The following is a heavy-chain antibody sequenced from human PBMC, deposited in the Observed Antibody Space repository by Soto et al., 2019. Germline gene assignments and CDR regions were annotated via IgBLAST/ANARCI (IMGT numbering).Heavy chain of an antibody. J-gene: IGHJ5*02. CDR2: IYYSGST. CDR1: GGSISSGGYC. V-gene: IGHV4-31*03. Sequence: ASETLSLTCTVSGGSISSGGYCWSWIRQHPGKGLEWIGYIYYSGSTYYDPSLKSRVTISVDTSKNQFSLKLSSVTAADTAVYYCASSFGDYVYWFDPWGQGTLVTVSS. D-gene: IGHD4-17*01. CDR3: ASSFGDYVYWFDP.